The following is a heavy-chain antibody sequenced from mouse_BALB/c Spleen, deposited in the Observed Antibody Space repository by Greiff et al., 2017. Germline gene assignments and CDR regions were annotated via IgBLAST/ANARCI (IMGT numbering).Heavy chain of an antibody. J-gene: IGHJ3*01. Sequence: EVNVVESGGGLVQPGGSLRLSCATSGFTFTDYYMSWVRQPPGKALEWLGFIRNKANGYTTEYSASVKGRFTISRDNSQSILYLQMNTLRAEDSATYYCARDNFTDWFAYWGQGTLVTVAA. CDR3: ARDNFTDWFAY. CDR1: GFTFTDYY. V-gene: IGHV7-3*02. CDR2: IRNKANGYTT.